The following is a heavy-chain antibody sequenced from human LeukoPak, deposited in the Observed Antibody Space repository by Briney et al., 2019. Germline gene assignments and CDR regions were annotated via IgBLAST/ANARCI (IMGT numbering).Heavy chain of an antibody. Sequence: TGGSLRLSCAASGFTFSGSAMHWVRQASGKGLEWVGRIRSKANSYATAYAASVKGRFTISRDDSKNTAYLQMNSLKTEDTAVYYCTRVSSGWSFDYWGQGTLVTVSS. CDR2: IRSKANSYAT. V-gene: IGHV3-73*01. CDR3: TRVSSGWSFDY. J-gene: IGHJ4*02. CDR1: GFTFSGSA. D-gene: IGHD6-19*01.